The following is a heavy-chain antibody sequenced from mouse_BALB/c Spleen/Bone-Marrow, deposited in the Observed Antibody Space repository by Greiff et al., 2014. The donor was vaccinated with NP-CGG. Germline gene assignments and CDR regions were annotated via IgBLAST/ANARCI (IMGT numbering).Heavy chain of an antibody. CDR3: AREYGTSYDYYFDV. D-gene: IGHD1-1*01. CDR2: IGDGGSYT. V-gene: IGHV5-4*02. CDR1: GFTFSDYY. J-gene: IGHJ1*01. Sequence: EVQLVESGGGLVKPGGSLKLSCAASGFTFSDYYMYWVRQTPEKRLEWVATIGDGGSYTYYPDSVKGRFTVSRDNAKNNLYLQMSSLKSEDTAMYYCAREYGTSYDYYFDVWGAGTTVTVSS.